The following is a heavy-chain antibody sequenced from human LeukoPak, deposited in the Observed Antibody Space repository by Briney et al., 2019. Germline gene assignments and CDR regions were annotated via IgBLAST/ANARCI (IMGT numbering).Heavy chain of an antibody. J-gene: IGHJ6*02. CDR1: GFTFSSSV. CDR2: ISDNGVTR. V-gene: IGHV3-23*01. CDR3: AKAPAPYYYYYGMDV. Sequence: PGGSLRLSCAASGFTFSSSVMHWVRQAPGKGLEWVSSISDNGVTRYYADSVKGRSTISRDNSDNTVYLQMNSLRAEDTAIYYCAKAPAPYYYYYGMDVWGQGTAVTVSS.